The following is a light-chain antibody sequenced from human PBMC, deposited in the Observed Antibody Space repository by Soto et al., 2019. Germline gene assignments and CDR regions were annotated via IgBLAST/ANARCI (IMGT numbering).Light chain of an antibody. Sequence: DIQMTQSPSSLSASVGDRVTITCRASQSISSYLNWYQQKPGKAPKLLIYAASSLQSGVPSRFSGSGSGTDFTLTISSLQPEDFAVYFCQQYDGSTWTFGQGTKVDIK. CDR3: QQYDGSTWT. V-gene: IGKV1-39*01. J-gene: IGKJ1*01. CDR2: AAS. CDR1: QSISSY.